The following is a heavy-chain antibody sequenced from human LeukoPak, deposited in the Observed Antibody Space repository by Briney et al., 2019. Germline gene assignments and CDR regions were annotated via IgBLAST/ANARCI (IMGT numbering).Heavy chain of an antibody. D-gene: IGHD3-22*01. J-gene: IGHJ4*02. CDR2: MSVGTDSS. CDR3: AKSRDSRALFDY. CDR1: GFTFSGYA. Sequence: QPGGSLRLSCVASGFTFSGYAMSWVLQSPGKGLEWVSMSVGTDSSYYADSVKGRLTISRDNSKNTLYLEMNSLRAEDTAVYYCAKSRDSRALFDYWGQGTLVTVSS. V-gene: IGHV3-23*01.